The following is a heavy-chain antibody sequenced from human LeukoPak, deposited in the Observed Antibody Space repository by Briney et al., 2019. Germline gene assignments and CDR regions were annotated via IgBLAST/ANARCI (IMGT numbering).Heavy chain of an antibody. CDR3: ARGGYYSDSSGYYRTPIDY. CDR1: GFTFSSYS. Sequence: PGGSLRLSCAASGFTFSSYSMNWVRQAPGKGLEWVSYISSSSSTIYYADSVKGRFTISRDNAKNSLYLQMNSLRAEDTAAYYCARGGYYSDSSGYYRTPIDYWGQGTLVTVSS. CDR2: ISSSSSTI. J-gene: IGHJ4*02. V-gene: IGHV3-48*01. D-gene: IGHD3-22*01.